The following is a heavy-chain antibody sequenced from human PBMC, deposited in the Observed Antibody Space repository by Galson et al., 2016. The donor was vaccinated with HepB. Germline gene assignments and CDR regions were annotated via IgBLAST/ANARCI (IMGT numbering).Heavy chain of an antibody. V-gene: IGHV3-7*01. CDR1: GFTFSNYP. CDR2: IRGDGIVS. Sequence: SLRLSCAGSGFTFSNYPMSWVRRAPGKGLEWVANIRGDGIVSYYAESVRGRFTISRDNTKNSLYLQMNGLRVDETAVYYCSREITGSYFDWGQGTLVTVSS. CDR3: SREITGSYFD. D-gene: IGHD3-10*01. J-gene: IGHJ4*02.